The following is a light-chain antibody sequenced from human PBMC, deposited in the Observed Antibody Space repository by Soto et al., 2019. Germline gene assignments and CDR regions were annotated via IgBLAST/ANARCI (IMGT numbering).Light chain of an antibody. J-gene: IGKJ5*01. CDR2: GAS. V-gene: IGKV3-15*01. CDR1: QSVSSN. Sequence: EIVMTQSPATLSVSPGERATLSCRASQSVSSNFAWYQQKPGQAPRLLIYGASTRATGIPARFSGSGSGTDFTLTISSLQSEDFAVYYCQQYNIWIPFGQGTRLEIK. CDR3: QQYNIWIP.